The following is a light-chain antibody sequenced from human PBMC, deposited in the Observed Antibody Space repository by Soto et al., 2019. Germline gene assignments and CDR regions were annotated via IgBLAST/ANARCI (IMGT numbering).Light chain of an antibody. CDR3: QQYYSYPRT. CDR2: AAS. CDR1: QGISSY. Sequence: AIRMTQSPSSFSASTGDRVTLTCRASQGISSYLAWYQQKPGKAPKFLIYAASTLQSGVPSRFSGSGSGTDFTLTISCLQSEDFATYYCQQYYSYPRTFGQGTKVDIK. V-gene: IGKV1-8*01. J-gene: IGKJ1*01.